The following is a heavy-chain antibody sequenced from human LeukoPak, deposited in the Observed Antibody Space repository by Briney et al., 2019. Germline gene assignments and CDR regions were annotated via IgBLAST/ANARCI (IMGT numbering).Heavy chain of an antibody. CDR2: ISYSGST. V-gene: IGHV4-59*01. CDR1: GGSISSYY. CDR3: ARETRLHSGSYSNDAFGI. J-gene: IGHJ3*02. D-gene: IGHD1-26*01. Sequence: PSETLSLTCTVSGGSISSYYWSWIRQPPGKGPEWIGYISYSGSTDYNPSLKSRVTISLDTSKNQFSLRLSSVTAADTAVYYCARETRLHSGSYSNDAFGIWGQGTMVTVSS.